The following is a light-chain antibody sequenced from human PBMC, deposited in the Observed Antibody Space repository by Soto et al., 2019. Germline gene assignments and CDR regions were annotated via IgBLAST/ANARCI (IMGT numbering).Light chain of an antibody. CDR3: QQYGSSHSIT. CDR2: GAS. V-gene: IGKV3-20*01. CDR1: QSVSSSY. J-gene: IGKJ5*01. Sequence: EILFTQSPGTLSLSPGERATLSCRASQSVSSSYLAWYQQKPGQAPRLLIYGASSRANGIPDRFSGSGSGTDFTLTISSLGPEDFAVYYCQQYGSSHSITFGQGTRLEIK.